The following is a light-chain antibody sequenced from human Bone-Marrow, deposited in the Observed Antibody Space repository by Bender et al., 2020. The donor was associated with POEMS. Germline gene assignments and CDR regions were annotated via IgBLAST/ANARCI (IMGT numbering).Light chain of an antibody. J-gene: IGLJ3*02. CDR1: RIGSQS. V-gene: IGLV3-21*04. CDR3: AVWDDSLNGWV. CDR2: HDT. Sequence: SYVLTQPPSVSVAPGQTAKITCGGNRIGSQSVQWYQQKPGQAPVLVISHDTDRPSGIPERFSGSSSGNTATLTISGLQSEDEADYYCAVWDDSLNGWVFGGGTKLTVL.